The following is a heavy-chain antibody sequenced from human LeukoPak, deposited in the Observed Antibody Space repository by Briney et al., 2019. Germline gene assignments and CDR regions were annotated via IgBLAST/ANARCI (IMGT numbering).Heavy chain of an antibody. CDR2: IYYSGST. V-gene: IGHV4-39*01. CDR1: GGSISSSGYY. CDR3: ARHVDWSGYYTLSGWFDP. D-gene: IGHD3-3*01. Sequence: SETLSLTCTVSGGSISSSGYYWGWIRQPPGKGLEWIGSIYYSGSTYYNPSLKSRVAISVDTSKNQFSLKLSSVTAADTAVYYCARHVDWSGYYTLSGWFDPWGQGTLVTVSS. J-gene: IGHJ5*02.